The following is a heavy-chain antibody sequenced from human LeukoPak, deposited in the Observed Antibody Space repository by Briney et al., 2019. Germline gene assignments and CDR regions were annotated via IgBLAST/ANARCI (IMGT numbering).Heavy chain of an antibody. CDR3: ARQGSGGRALDI. V-gene: IGHV4-39*01. CDR1: GGSISSSSYY. J-gene: IGHJ3*02. Sequence: PSETLSLTCTVSGGSISSSSYYWGWIRQPPGKGLEWIGSIYYSGSTYYNPSLKSRVTISADTSKNQLSLKLTSVTAADTALYYCARQGSGGRALDIWGQGTMVTVSS. CDR2: IYYSGST.